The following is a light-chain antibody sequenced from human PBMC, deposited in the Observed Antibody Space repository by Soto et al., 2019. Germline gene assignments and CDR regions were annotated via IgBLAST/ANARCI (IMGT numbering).Light chain of an antibody. V-gene: IGKV1-5*01. J-gene: IGKJ3*01. CDR3: LQKYFYPFT. Sequence: DIQMTQSPSIVSASVGDRFTITCRASQSISSWLAWYQQKPGKAPKLLIYAASNLQSGVPARFSGSGSGTDFTLTISSLQPEDFATYYCLQKYFYPFTFGPGTKVDIK. CDR1: QSISSW. CDR2: AAS.